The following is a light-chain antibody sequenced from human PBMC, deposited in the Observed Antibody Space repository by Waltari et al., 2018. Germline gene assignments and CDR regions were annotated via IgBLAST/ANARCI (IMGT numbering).Light chain of an antibody. CDR2: DNN. CDR3: HSRDASGVGGS. V-gene: IGLV3-19*01. J-gene: IGLJ2*01. CDR1: SLRSYY. Sequence: SSELTQDPAVSVAMGQTVRITCQGDSLRSYYASWYQQRPGQAPRLVIYDNNNRPPGVPDRFSGSSSHNTASLTITGDQAEDEASYYCHSRDASGVGGSFGGGTKLTVL.